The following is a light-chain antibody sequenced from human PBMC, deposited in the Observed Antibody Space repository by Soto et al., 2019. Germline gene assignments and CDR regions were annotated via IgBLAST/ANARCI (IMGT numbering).Light chain of an antibody. CDR1: SSNIGAHFD. Sequence: QSVLTQPPSVSGAPGQRVTISCTGSSSNIGAHFDVHWYQQLPGTAPKLLIYGSSNRPSGVPDRFSGSKSGTSASLAITGLQPEDEADYYCQSYDSSLSGCVFGTGTKLTVL. J-gene: IGLJ1*01. CDR2: GSS. CDR3: QSYDSSLSGCV. V-gene: IGLV1-40*01.